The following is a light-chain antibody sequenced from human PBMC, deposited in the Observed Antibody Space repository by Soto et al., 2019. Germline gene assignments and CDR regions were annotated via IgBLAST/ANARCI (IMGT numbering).Light chain of an antibody. CDR3: QQYGSSPEGLT. J-gene: IGKJ4*01. CDR2: GAS. Sequence: EIVLTQSPGTLSLSPGERAILSCRASQSVSSSYLAWYQQKPGQAPRLLIYGASSRATGIPDRFSGSGSGTDFTLTISRLEPEDFAVYYCQQYGSSPEGLTFGGGTKVEIK. CDR1: QSVSSSY. V-gene: IGKV3-20*01.